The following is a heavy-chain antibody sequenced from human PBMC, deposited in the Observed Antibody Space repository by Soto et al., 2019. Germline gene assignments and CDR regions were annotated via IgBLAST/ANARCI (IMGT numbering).Heavy chain of an antibody. Sequence: GGSLRLSCAASGFTFSSYAMSWVRQAPGKGLEWVSAISGSGGSTYYADSVKGRFTISRDNSKNTLYLQMNSLRAEDTAVYYCASPYYDFWSGYYGYYGMDVWGQGTTVTVSS. CDR3: ASPYYDFWSGYYGYYGMDV. CDR1: GFTFSSYA. V-gene: IGHV3-23*01. J-gene: IGHJ6*02. D-gene: IGHD3-3*01. CDR2: ISGSGGST.